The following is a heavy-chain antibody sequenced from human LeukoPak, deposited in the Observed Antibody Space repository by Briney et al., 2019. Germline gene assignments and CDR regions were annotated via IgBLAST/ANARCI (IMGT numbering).Heavy chain of an antibody. Sequence: GGSLRLSCAASGFTFSSYSMHWVRQAPGKGLEFVSAISSNGRRTYYANSVKGRFTISRDISKNTLYLQMGSLRAEDMAVYYCARVDYGSGCDSWSPGTLVTVSS. CDR2: ISSNGRRT. CDR1: GFTFSSYS. D-gene: IGHD6-19*01. V-gene: IGHV3-64*01. J-gene: IGHJ4*02. CDR3: ARVDYGSGCDS.